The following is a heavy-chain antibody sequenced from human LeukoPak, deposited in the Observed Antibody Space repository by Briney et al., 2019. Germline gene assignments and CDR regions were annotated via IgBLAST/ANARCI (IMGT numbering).Heavy chain of an antibody. CDR1: GFTVSSNH. CDR3: ARIGPNGSGWYPFDY. J-gene: IGHJ4*02. CDR2: IYSGGST. V-gene: IGHV3-53*01. D-gene: IGHD6-19*01. Sequence: GGSLRLSCAASGFTVSSNHMSWVRQAPGKGLEWVSIIYSGGSTDYADSVKGRFTISRDNSKNTLYLQMNSPRAEDTAVYYCARIGPNGSGWYPFDYWGQGTLVTVSS.